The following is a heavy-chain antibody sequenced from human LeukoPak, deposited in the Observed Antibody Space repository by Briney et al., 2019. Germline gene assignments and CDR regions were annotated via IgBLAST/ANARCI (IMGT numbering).Heavy chain of an antibody. J-gene: IGHJ4*02. CDR3: ARADYYDSTIQYYFDY. CDR1: GFTFSSYS. Sequence: GGSLRLSCAASGFTFSSYSMNWVRQAPGKGLEWVSSISSSSSYIYYADSVKGRFTISRDNAKNSLYLQMNSLRAEDTAVYYCARADYYDSTIQYYFDYWGQGTLVTVSS. V-gene: IGHV3-21*01. D-gene: IGHD3-22*01. CDR2: ISSSSSYI.